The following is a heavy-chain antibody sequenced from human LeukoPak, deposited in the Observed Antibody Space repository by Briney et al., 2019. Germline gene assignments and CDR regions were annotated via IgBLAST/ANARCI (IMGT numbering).Heavy chain of an antibody. J-gene: IGHJ4*02. CDR2: ISSNGADT. CDR1: RFAFSTYA. D-gene: IGHD1-14*01. Sequence: GGSLRLSCAASRFAFSTYAMTWVRQAPGQGLEYVSTISSNGADTYYADSVKGRFTISRDNSKNTLYLQMTSLRVEDTAVYYCANYRKPQGLDYWGQGTLVTVSS. CDR3: ANYRKPQGLDY. V-gene: IGHV3-23*01.